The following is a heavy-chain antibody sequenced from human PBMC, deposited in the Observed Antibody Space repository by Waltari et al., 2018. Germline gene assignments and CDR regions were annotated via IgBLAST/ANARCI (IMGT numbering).Heavy chain of an antibody. CDR1: GFTFSSYG. J-gene: IGHJ5*02. CDR2: ISYDGSNK. CDR3: AKGMPGGQQLANWFDP. Sequence: QVQLVESGGGVVQPGRSLRLSCAASGFTFSSYGMHWVRQAPGKGLEWVAVISYDGSNKYEADAVKGRFTISRDNSKNTLYLQMNSLRAEDTAVYYCAKGMPGGQQLANWFDPWGQGTLVTVSS. V-gene: IGHV3-30*18. D-gene: IGHD6-13*01.